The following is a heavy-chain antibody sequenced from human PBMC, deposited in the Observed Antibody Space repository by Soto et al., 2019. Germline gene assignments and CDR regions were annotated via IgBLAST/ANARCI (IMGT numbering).Heavy chain of an antibody. CDR2: ISSRASTI. CDR1: GFTFRDYG. CDR3: AQWRTGRPRFVIDS. Sequence: GGPLRLSCAASGFTFRDYGMHWVRKAPGKGLKWVSPISSRASTIYYADSVRGRFTISRDNSKGTLYLQMKGLRAEATARYSCAQWRTGRPRFVIDSWGQGTLVTVSS. J-gene: IGHJ5*01. V-gene: IGHV3-11*01. D-gene: IGHD3-16*02.